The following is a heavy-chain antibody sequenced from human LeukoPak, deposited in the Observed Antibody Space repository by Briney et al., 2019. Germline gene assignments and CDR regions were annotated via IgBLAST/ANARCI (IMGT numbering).Heavy chain of an antibody. CDR2: IYTSGST. Sequence: SETLSLTCTVSGGSISSYYWSWILQPAGKGLEWIGRIYTSGSTNYNPSLKSRVTMSVDTSKNQFSLKLSSVTAADTAVYYCAREGSGWEYYYYYYMDVWGKGTTVTVSS. CDR3: AREGSGWEYYYYYYMDV. V-gene: IGHV4-4*07. D-gene: IGHD6-19*01. J-gene: IGHJ6*03. CDR1: GGSISSYY.